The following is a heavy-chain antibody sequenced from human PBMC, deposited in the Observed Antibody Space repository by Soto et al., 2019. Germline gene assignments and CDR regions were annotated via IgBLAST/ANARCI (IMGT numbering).Heavy chain of an antibody. Sequence: SVKVSCKASGGTFSSYAISWVRQAPGQGLEWMGGIIPIFGTANYAQKLQGRVTITADESTSTAYMELSSLRSEDTAVYYCAREYGGNRPDGAFDIWGQGTMVTVSS. CDR2: IIPIFGTA. D-gene: IGHD2-15*01. CDR1: GGTFSSYA. J-gene: IGHJ3*02. CDR3: AREYGGNRPDGAFDI. V-gene: IGHV1-69*13.